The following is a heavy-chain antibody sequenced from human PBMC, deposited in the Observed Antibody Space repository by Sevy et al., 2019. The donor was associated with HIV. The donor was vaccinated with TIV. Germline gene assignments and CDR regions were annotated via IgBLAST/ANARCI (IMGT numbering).Heavy chain of an antibody. D-gene: IGHD6-13*01. Sequence: GGSPRLSSTASGFTFGDYCMSWVRQAPGKGLEWVAFLKSDVYGGTVDHAASVRGRFVISRDDSKTIAYLQMNDLKTEDTGVYYCTRWKAAQSIFDYWGQGALVTVSS. V-gene: IGHV3-49*04. CDR2: LKSDVYGGTV. CDR3: TRWKAAQSIFDY. J-gene: IGHJ4*02. CDR1: GFTFGDYC.